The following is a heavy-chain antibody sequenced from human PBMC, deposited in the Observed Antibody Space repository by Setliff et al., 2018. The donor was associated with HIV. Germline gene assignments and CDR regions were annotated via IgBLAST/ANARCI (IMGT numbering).Heavy chain of an antibody. D-gene: IGHD1-1*01. Sequence: PGGSLRLSCAASGFTFSNAWMNWVRQAPGKGLEWVGRIKSKTDGGTTDYAAPVKGRFTISRDSSKNTLYLQMNSLRAEDSAVYYCASARIPTGGTSTYLDYWGQGALVTVSS. J-gene: IGHJ4*02. CDR1: GFTFSNAW. CDR2: IKSKTDGGTT. CDR3: ASARIPTGGTSTYLDY. V-gene: IGHV3-15*07.